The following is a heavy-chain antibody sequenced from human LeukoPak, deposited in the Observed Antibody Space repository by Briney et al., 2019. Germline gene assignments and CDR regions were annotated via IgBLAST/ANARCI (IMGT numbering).Heavy chain of an antibody. J-gene: IGHJ3*01. CDR3: ARRGHYVAYRV. CDR2: IYVGDSDT. CDR1: GHTFSISW. Sequence: GESLKISCKGSGHTFSISWIGWLRQKPGEGLEWMGIIYVGDSDTRYNPSFQGQVTISADRSTSTAYLQWSSLKSSDTAIYYCARRGHYVAYRVWGQGTLVSVSS. D-gene: IGHD4/OR15-4a*01. V-gene: IGHV5-51*01.